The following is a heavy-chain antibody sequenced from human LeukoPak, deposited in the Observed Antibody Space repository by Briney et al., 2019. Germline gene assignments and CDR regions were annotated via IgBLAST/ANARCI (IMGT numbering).Heavy chain of an antibody. Sequence: ASVKVSCKASGYTFTNYYMHWVRQAPGQGLEWMGWINPNSGGTNYAQKFQGRVTMTRDTSISTAYMELSRLRSDDTAVYYCARLSTVYNYYYYYYMDVWGKGTTVTVSS. CDR1: GYTFTNYY. V-gene: IGHV1-2*02. J-gene: IGHJ6*03. D-gene: IGHD4-17*01. CDR2: INPNSGGT. CDR3: ARLSTVYNYYYYYYMDV.